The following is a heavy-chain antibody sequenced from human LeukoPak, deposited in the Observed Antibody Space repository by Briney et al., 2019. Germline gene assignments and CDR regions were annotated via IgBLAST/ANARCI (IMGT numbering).Heavy chain of an antibody. D-gene: IGHD5-18*01. Sequence: PGGSLRLSCAASGFTFSDYYMSWIRQAPGKGLEWVSYISSSGGTIYYADTVKGRFTISRDNAKNSLYLQMNSLRAEDTAVYDCASISYGNLRLDYWGQGTLVTVSS. V-gene: IGHV3-11*01. CDR3: ASISYGNLRLDY. CDR1: GFTFSDYY. CDR2: ISSSGGTI. J-gene: IGHJ4*02.